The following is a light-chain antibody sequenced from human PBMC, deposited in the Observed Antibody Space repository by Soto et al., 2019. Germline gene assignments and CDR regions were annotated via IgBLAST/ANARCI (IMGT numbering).Light chain of an antibody. CDR1: KLGDKY. CDR2: QNS. CDR3: QAWDSSTVV. Sequence: SYELTQPPSVSVSPGQTASITCSGDKLGDKYVCWFQQRAGQSPVLVIYQNSKRPSGIPGRFSGSNSGNTATLTISGTQAMDEADYYCQAWDSSTVVFGGGTKLTVL. V-gene: IGLV3-1*01. J-gene: IGLJ2*01.